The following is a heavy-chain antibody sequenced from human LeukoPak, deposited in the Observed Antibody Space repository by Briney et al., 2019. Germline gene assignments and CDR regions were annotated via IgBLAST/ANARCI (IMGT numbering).Heavy chain of an antibody. CDR2: ISYDGTNK. CDR3: ARAYDYGLKLYYFDF. D-gene: IGHD3-10*01. CDR1: GFNFNNYA. Sequence: GGSLRLSCAASGFNFNNYAMFWVRQAPGKGLDWVAGISYDGTNKYYSDSVKGRFTISRDTSKSTLYLQMNSLRADDTAVYFCARAYDYGLKLYYFDFWGQGTLVTVSS. V-gene: IGHV3-30*04. J-gene: IGHJ4*02.